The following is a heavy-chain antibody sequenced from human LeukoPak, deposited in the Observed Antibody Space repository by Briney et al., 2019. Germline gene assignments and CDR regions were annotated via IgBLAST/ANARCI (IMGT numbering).Heavy chain of an antibody. D-gene: IGHD6-13*01. CDR1: GFTFSSYA. V-gene: IGHV3-30-3*01. J-gene: IGHJ4*02. CDR2: ISYDGSNK. CDR3: ARVIAAAGKEGSNFDY. Sequence: PGGSLRLSCAASGFTFSSYAMHWVRQAPGKGLEWVAVISYDGSNKYYADSVKGRFTISRDNSKNTLYLQMNSLRAEDTAVYYCARVIAAAGKEGSNFDYWGQGTLVTVSS.